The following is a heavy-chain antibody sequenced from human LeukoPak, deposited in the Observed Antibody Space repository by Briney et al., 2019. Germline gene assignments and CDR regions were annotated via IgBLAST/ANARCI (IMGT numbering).Heavy chain of an antibody. Sequence: PGRSLRLSCAASGFTFSSYWMSWVRQAPGKGLEWVANIKQDGSEKYYVDSVKGRFTISRDNAKNSLYLQMNSLRAEDTAVYYCARCPVSSANYYYYYMDVWGKGTTVTVSS. J-gene: IGHJ6*03. CDR3: ARCPVSSANYYYYYMDV. CDR1: GFTFSSYW. V-gene: IGHV3-7*01. D-gene: IGHD5/OR15-5a*01. CDR2: IKQDGSEK.